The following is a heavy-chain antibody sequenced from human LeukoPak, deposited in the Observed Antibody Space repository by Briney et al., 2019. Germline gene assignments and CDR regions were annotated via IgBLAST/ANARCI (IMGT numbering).Heavy chain of an antibody. J-gene: IGHJ4*02. CDR1: GFTFSSYA. CDR3: AKGIVGATRKINFFAY. D-gene: IGHD1-26*01. Sequence: SGGSLRLSCAASGFTFSSYAMSWVRQAPGKGLEWVSAISGSGGSTYYADSVKGRFTISRDNPKNTLYLQMNSLRAEDTAVYYCAKGIVGATRKINFFAYWGQGTLVTVSA. CDR2: ISGSGGST. V-gene: IGHV3-23*01.